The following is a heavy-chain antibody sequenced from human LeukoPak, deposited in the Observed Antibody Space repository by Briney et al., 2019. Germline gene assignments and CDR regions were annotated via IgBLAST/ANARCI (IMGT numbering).Heavy chain of an antibody. CDR1: GFTFSSYW. CDR2: INRDGSST. CDR3: ARGRRDGYNWYFDY. Sequence: GGSLRLSCAASGFTFSSYWIHWVRQAPGKGLVWVSRINRDGSSTSYADSVKGRFTIYRDNAKNTLYLQMNSLRAEDTAVYYCARGRRDGYNWYFDYWGQGTLVTVSS. J-gene: IGHJ4*02. D-gene: IGHD5-24*01. V-gene: IGHV3-74*01.